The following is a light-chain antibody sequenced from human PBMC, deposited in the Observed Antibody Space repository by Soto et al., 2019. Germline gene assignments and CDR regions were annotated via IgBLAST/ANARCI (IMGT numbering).Light chain of an antibody. J-gene: IGLJ1*01. V-gene: IGLV1-40*01. CDR1: TSNFGAGYD. Sequence: QSVLTQPPSVSGAPGQTVTISCAGSTSNFGAGYDVHWYQQFPRTAPRLLIFGNNNRPSGVPDRFSGSKSATSASLAITGLQAADEADYYCQSYATSLSAYVFGNGTKVTVL. CDR2: GNN. CDR3: QSYATSLSAYV.